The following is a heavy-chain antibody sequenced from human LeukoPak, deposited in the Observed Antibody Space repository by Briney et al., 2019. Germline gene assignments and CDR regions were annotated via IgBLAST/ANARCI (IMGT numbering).Heavy chain of an antibody. CDR2: ISGSGGST. D-gene: IGHD4-17*01. CDR1: GFTFSSYA. J-gene: IGHJ4*02. Sequence: HAGGSLRLSCAASGFTFSSYAMSWVRQAPGKGLEWVSAISGSGGSTYYADSVKGRFTISRDNSKNTLYLQMNSLRAEDTAVYYCAKDRGSLHPPSGYWGQGTLVTVSS. CDR3: AKDRGSLHPPSGY. V-gene: IGHV3-23*01.